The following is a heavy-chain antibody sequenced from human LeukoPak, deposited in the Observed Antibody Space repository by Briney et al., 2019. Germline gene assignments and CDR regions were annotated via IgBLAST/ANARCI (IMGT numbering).Heavy chain of an antibody. Sequence: GGSLRLSCTASGFTFGDYAMSWFRQAPGKGLEWVGFIRSKAYGGTTEYAASVKGRFTISRDDSKSIAYLQMNSLKTEDTAVYYCTRVVRYCTNGVCYTFDYWGQGTLVTVSS. V-gene: IGHV3-49*03. CDR1: GFTFGDYA. CDR3: TRVVRYCTNGVCYTFDY. J-gene: IGHJ4*02. CDR2: IRSKAYGGTT. D-gene: IGHD2-8*01.